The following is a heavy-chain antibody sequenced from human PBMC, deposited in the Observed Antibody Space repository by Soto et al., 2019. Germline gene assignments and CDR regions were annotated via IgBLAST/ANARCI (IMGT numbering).Heavy chain of an antibody. CDR3: VRQWLVFSPLDH. V-gene: IGHV3-73*02. Sequence: EVHLVQSGGGLVQPGGSLTLSCAASGFIFSGSAMHWVRQASGKGLEWVGRIGRKAKNYATEYGASVEGRFTISRDDSKNTTFLLMNSLKSEDTAVYFCVRQWLVFSPLDHGGQGTLVTVSS. D-gene: IGHD6-19*01. CDR1: GFIFSGSA. J-gene: IGHJ4*02. CDR2: IGRKAKNYAT.